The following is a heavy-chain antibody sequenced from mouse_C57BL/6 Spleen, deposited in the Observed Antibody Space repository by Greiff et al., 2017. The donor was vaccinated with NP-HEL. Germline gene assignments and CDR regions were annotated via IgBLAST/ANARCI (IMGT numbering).Heavy chain of an antibody. CDR3: ARDYYGSSLN. V-gene: IGHV1-61*01. Sequence: VQLQQPGAELVRPGSSVKLSCKASGYTFTSYWMDWVKQRPGQGLEWIGNIYPSDSETHYNQKFKDKATLTVDKSSSTAYMQLSSLTSEDSAVYYCARDYYGSSLNWGQGTTLTVSS. CDR2: IYPSDSET. D-gene: IGHD1-1*01. CDR1: GYTFTSYW. J-gene: IGHJ2*01.